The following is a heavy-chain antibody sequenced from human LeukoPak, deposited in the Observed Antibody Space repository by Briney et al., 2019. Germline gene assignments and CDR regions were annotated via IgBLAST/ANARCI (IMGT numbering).Heavy chain of an antibody. CDR2: IYYSGST. CDR1: GGSVSSGSYY. V-gene: IGHV4-61*01. J-gene: IGHJ4*02. CDR3: ARDLGDYGDYGPFDY. D-gene: IGHD4-17*01. Sequence: PSETLSLTCTVSGGSVSSGSYYWSWIRQPPGTGLEWIGYIYYSGSTNYNPSLKSRVTISVDTSKNQFSLKLSSVTAADTAVYYCARDLGDYGDYGPFDYWGQGTLVTVSS.